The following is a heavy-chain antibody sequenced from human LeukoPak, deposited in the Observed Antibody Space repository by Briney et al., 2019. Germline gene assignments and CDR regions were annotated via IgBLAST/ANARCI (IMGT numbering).Heavy chain of an antibody. V-gene: IGHV4-59*01. CDR3: AARSSSWYWYFDL. CDR2: IYYSGST. CDR1: GGSISSYY. J-gene: IGHJ2*01. Sequence: SETLSLTCTVSGGSISSYYWSWIRQPPGKGLEWIGYIYYSGSTNYNPSLKSRITISVDTSKNQFSLKLSSVTAADTAVYYCAARSSSWYWYFDLWGRGTLVTVSS. D-gene: IGHD6-13*01.